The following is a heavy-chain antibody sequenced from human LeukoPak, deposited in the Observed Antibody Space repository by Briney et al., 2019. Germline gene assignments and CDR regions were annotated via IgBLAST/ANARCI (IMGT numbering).Heavy chain of an antibody. CDR2: ISWNSGSI. CDR1: GFTFDDYA. D-gene: IGHD2-2*01. J-gene: IGHJ4*02. Sequence: PGGSLRLSCAASGFTFDDYAMHWVRQAPGKGLEWVSGISWNSGSIGYADSVKGRFTISRDNSKNTLYLQKNSLRAEDTAVYYCATSWRGFDYWGQGTLVTVSS. V-gene: IGHV3-9*01. CDR3: ATSWRGFDY.